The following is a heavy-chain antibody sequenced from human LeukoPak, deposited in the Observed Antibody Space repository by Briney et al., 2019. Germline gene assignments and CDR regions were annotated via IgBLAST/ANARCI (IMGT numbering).Heavy chain of an antibody. D-gene: IGHD6-13*01. CDR2: IKLDGSEK. Sequence: GGSLRLSCAASGFTFSSYWMSWVRQAPGKGLEWVANIKLDGSEKYYVDSVKGRFTISRDNAKKSLYLQMWSLRAEDTAMYYCARDSPHSSSFAYDYWGQGTLVTVSS. CDR3: ARDSPHSSSFAYDY. V-gene: IGHV3-7*01. J-gene: IGHJ4*02. CDR1: GFTFSSYW.